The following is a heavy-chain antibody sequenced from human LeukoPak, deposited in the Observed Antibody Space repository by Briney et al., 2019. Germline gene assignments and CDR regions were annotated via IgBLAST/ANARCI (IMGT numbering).Heavy chain of an antibody. Sequence: PGRSLRLSCAASGFTFDDYAMHWVRQAPGKGLEWVSGISWNSGSIGYADSVKGRFTISRDNSKNTLYLQMNSLRAEDTAVYYCAKDRRGDYYYYMDVWGKGTTVTVSS. CDR2: ISWNSGSI. J-gene: IGHJ6*03. CDR3: AKDRRGDYYYYMDV. D-gene: IGHD4-17*01. V-gene: IGHV3-9*01. CDR1: GFTFDDYA.